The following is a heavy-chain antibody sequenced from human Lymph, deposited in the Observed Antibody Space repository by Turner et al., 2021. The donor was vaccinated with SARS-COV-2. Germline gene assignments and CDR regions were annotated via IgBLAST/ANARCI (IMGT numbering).Heavy chain of an antibody. CDR3: ARLVRRAEYYFDY. J-gene: IGHJ4*02. D-gene: IGHD3-10*01. CDR2: IYYSGST. V-gene: IGHV4-39*01. Sequence: QLQLQESGPGLVKPSETLSLTCTVSGGSISSSSYYWGWIRQPPGKGLEWIGNIYYSGSTYYNPSLKCRVTISVDTSKNQFSLKLSSVTAADTAVYYCARLVRRAEYYFDYWGQGTLVTVSS. CDR1: GGSISSSSYY.